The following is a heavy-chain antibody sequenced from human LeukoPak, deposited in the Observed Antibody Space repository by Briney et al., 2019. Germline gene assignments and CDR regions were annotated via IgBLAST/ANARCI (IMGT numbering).Heavy chain of an antibody. D-gene: IGHD3-22*01. CDR1: GFTFSSYW. V-gene: IGHV3-7*01. J-gene: IGHJ3*02. CDR2: IKQDGSEK. Sequence: GGSLRLSCAASGFTFSSYWMSWVRQAPGKGLEWVANIKQDGSEKYYVDSVKGRFTISRDNAKNSLYLQMNSLRAEDTAVYYCAKDRGYHYDSSGYYRTDAFDIWGQGTMVTVSS. CDR3: AKDRGYHYDSSGYYRTDAFDI.